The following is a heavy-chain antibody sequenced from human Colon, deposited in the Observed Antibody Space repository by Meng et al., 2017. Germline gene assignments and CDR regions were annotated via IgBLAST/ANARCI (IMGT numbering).Heavy chain of an antibody. Sequence: QGRLQEPGPGLVKPSGTPSLTGAVAGGSISSSNWWSWVRQPPGKGLEWIGEIYHSGSTNYNPSLKSRVTISVDKSKNQFSLKLSSVTAADTAVYYCASFPPPGKQWLVTDYWGQGTLVTVSS. CDR2: IYHSGST. CDR3: ASFPPPGKQWLVTDY. V-gene: IGHV4-4*02. J-gene: IGHJ4*02. CDR1: GGSISSSNW. D-gene: IGHD6-19*01.